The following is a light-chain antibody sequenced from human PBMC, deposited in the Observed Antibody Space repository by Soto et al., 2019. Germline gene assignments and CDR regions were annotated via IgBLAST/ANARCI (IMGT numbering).Light chain of an antibody. V-gene: IGKV1-5*01. CDR3: QQYFSTPRIT. J-gene: IGKJ5*01. CDR2: DAS. Sequence: DIQMTQSPSTLSASVGDRVTIHCRASQSFSRWLAWYQEKPGKAPKLLIYDASSLQTGVPSRFSGSRSGTDFTLTISSLQAEDVAVYYCQQYFSTPRITFGQGTRLEIK. CDR1: QSFSRW.